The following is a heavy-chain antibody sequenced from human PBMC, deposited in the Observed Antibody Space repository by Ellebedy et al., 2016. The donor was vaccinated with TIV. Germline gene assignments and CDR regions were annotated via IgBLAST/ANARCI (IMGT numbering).Heavy chain of an antibody. J-gene: IGHJ6*02. CDR3: TSKYYYDSSGYYYGYYYYGMDV. CDR1: GFTFSSYG. Sequence: GESLKISCAASGFTFSSYGMHWVRQAPGKGLEWVAVIWYDGSNKYYADSVKGRFTISRDDSKNTAYLQMNSLKTEDTAVYYCTSKYYYDSSGYYYGYYYYGMDVWGQGTTVTVSS. V-gene: IGHV3-33*01. D-gene: IGHD3-22*01. CDR2: IWYDGSNK.